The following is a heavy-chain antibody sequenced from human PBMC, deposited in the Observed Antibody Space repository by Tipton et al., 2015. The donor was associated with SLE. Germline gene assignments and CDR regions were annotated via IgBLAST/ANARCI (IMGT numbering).Heavy chain of an antibody. CDR3: AKPEHPIGWDAFDI. V-gene: IGHV3-23*01. CDR2: ISGSGGRT. Sequence: SLRLSCAASGFTFSSYAMSWVRQAPGKGLEWVSGISGSGGRTHYADSVKGRFTISRDNSKNTMYLQMNSLRAEDPAVYYCAKPEHPIGWDAFDIWGQGTMVTVSS. J-gene: IGHJ3*02. CDR1: GFTFSSYA. D-gene: IGHD6-19*01.